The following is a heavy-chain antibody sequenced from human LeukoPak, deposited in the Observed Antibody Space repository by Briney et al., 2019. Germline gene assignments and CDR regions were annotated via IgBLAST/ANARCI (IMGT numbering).Heavy chain of an antibody. CDR3: ARKTVVGSYFDY. CDR1: GFTFSSYW. V-gene: IGHV3-7*03. J-gene: IGHJ4*02. Sequence: PGGSLRLSCAASGFTFSSYWMSWVRQAPGKGLEWVANIRQDGSDKYYVDSVKGRFTISRDNAKNSLYLQINSLRAEDTAVYYCARKTVVGSYFDYWGQGTPVTVSS. CDR2: IRQDGSDK. D-gene: IGHD4-23*01.